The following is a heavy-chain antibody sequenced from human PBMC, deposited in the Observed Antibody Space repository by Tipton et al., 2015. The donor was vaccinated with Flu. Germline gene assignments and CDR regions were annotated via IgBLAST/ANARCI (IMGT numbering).Heavy chain of an antibody. D-gene: IGHD3-10*01. CDR2: IYYNGNT. CDR3: ARETFYSGSGSFRRYLDL. CDR1: GDSISSYY. Sequence: GLVKPSETLSLTCTVSGDSISSYYWSWIRQSPGKGLEWIGNIYYNGNTNYNPSLKSRVTVSRDTSKNQFSLKLSSVTAADTAVYFCARETFYSGSGSFRRYLDLWGRGTLVTVSS. V-gene: IGHV4-59*01. J-gene: IGHJ2*01.